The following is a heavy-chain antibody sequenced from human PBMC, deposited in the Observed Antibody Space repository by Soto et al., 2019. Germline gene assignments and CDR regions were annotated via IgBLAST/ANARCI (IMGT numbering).Heavy chain of an antibody. D-gene: IGHD5-12*01. J-gene: IGHJ3*01. V-gene: IGHV3-66*01. CDR3: ARDRGYR. CDR2: IYSGGST. Sequence: EVQLVESGGGLVQPGGSLRLSCAASGFYVGDNYMKWVRQAPGKGLEWVSLIYSGGSTFYADSVKGRFTISRDNSKNTLFLQMTNLRVDDTAVYYCARDRGYRWGQGTMVTVSA. CDR1: GFYVGDNY.